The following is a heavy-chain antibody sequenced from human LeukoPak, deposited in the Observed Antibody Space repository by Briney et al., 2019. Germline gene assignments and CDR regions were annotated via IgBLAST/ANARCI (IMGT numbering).Heavy chain of an antibody. D-gene: IGHD1-26*01. J-gene: IGHJ4*02. CDR3: ARGDYESELPSHFDY. CDR1: GYTFSGYY. V-gene: IGHV1-2*02. Sequence: GASVKVSCKASGYTFSGYYIHWVRQAPGQGLEWMGWINPTSGGSKYAQKFQGRVTMTRDTSITTAYTELNRLTSADTAVFYCARGDYESELPSHFDYWGQGALVTVSS. CDR2: INPTSGGS.